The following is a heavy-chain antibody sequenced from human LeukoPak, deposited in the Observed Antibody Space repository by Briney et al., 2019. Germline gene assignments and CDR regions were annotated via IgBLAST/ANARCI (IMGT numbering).Heavy chain of an antibody. Sequence: GGSLRLSCAASGSTFSSYAMSWVRQAPGKGLEWVSAISGSGGSTYYADSVKGRFAISRDNSKNTLYLQMNSLRAEDTAVYYCANRGLFDYYYGMDVWGQGTTVTVSS. J-gene: IGHJ6*02. CDR1: GSTFSSYA. D-gene: IGHD2-21*01. CDR3: ANRGLFDYYYGMDV. V-gene: IGHV3-23*01. CDR2: ISGSGGST.